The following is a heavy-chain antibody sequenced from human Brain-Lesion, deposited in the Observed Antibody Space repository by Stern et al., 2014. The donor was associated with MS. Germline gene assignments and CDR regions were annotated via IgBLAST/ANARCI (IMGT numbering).Heavy chain of an antibody. CDR2: INPNTGGT. J-gene: IGHJ6*02. CDR3: ARDQRGITIFGVVTDYYYLGMDV. D-gene: IGHD3-3*01. Sequence: DQLVESGAEVKKPGASVKVSCKTSGYIFTGYYIHWVRQAPGQGIEWMARINPNTGGTKYAQKFQGRVTMSRDTSISTAYVELSSLTSDDTAVYYCARDQRGITIFGVVTDYYYLGMDVWGQGTTVTVSS. CDR1: GYIFTGYY. V-gene: IGHV1-2*06.